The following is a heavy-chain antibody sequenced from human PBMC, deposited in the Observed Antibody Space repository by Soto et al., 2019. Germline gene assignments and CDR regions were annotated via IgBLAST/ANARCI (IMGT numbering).Heavy chain of an antibody. CDR2: INPSGGST. V-gene: IGHV1-46*01. D-gene: IGHD5-12*01. Sequence: APGQGLEWMGIINPSGGSTSYAQKFQGRVTMTRDTSTSTVYMELSSLRSEDTAVYYCARDDIVATSNFDYWGQGTLVTVSS. J-gene: IGHJ4*02. CDR3: ARDDIVATSNFDY.